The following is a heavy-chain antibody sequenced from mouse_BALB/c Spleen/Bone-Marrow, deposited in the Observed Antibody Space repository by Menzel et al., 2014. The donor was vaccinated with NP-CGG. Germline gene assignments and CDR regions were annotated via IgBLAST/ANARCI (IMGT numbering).Heavy chain of an antibody. Sequence: VQLQESGAELVRPGSSVKISCKASGYAFSSYWMNWVKQRPGQGLQWIGQIYPGDGDTNYNGNFKGKATLTADKSSSTAYMQLNSLTSEDFAVYFCTRYYRDNYFALDYWGQGTSVTVSS. CDR1: GYAFSSYW. D-gene: IGHD2-14*01. J-gene: IGHJ4*01. V-gene: IGHV1-80*01. CDR3: TRYYRDNYFALDY. CDR2: IYPGDGDT.